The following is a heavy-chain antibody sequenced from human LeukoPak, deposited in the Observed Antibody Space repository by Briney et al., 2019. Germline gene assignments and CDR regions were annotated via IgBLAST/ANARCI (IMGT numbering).Heavy chain of an antibody. CDR1: GFIVSSNY. CDR2: IYSGGSA. J-gene: IGHJ4*02. CDR3: ASTHLGYCSSVSCQNDY. V-gene: IGHV3-53*01. D-gene: IGHD2-15*01. Sequence: GGSLRLSCVVSGFIVSSNYMSWVRQAPGKGLEWVSVIYSGGSAYYADSVKGRFTISRDNSKNTLYLQMNSLRAEDTAVYYCASTHLGYCSSVSCQNDYWGQGTLVTVSS.